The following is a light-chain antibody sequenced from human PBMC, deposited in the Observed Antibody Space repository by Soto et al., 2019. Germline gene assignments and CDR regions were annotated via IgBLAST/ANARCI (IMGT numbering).Light chain of an antibody. CDR2: WAS. CDR3: QQYYSTPPIT. Sequence: DIVMTQSPDSLAVSLGERATINCKSSQSVLYSSNNKNYLAWYQQKPGQPPKLLIYWASTRESGVPDRFSGSGSGTYFTLTISSLQAEDVAVYYCQQYYSTPPITFAQGTRLEIK. J-gene: IGKJ5*01. CDR1: QSVLYSSNNKNY. V-gene: IGKV4-1*01.